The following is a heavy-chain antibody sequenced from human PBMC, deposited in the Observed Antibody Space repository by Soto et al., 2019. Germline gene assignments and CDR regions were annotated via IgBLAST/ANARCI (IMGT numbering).Heavy chain of an antibody. D-gene: IGHD3-22*01. Sequence: QVQLVQSGAEEKKPGASVKVSCKASGYTFTSYAMHWVRQAPGQRLEWMGWINAGNGNTKYSQKFQGRVTITRDTSASTAYMELSSLRSEDTAVYYCATTYYYDSSGYSGPTDWGQGTLVTVSS. CDR2: INAGNGNT. CDR1: GYTFTSYA. V-gene: IGHV1-3*05. J-gene: IGHJ4*02. CDR3: ATTYYYDSSGYSGPTD.